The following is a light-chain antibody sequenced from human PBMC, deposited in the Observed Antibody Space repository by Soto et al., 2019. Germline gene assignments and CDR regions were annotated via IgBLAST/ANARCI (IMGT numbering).Light chain of an antibody. Sequence: QSALTQPASVSGSPGQSITISCTGTSSDVGCYNYVSWYQQHPGKAPKLMIYDVSNRPSGVSNRFSGSKSGNTASLTISGLQAEDEADYYCSSYKSGSTLVVFGGGTKLTVL. CDR2: DVS. J-gene: IGLJ2*01. CDR1: SSDVGCYNY. CDR3: SSYKSGSTLVV. V-gene: IGLV2-14*01.